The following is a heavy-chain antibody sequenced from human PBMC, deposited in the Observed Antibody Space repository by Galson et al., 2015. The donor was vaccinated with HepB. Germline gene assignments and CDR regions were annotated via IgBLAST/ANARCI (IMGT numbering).Heavy chain of an antibody. V-gene: IGHV1-2*06. CDR1: GYTFTGYY. CDR2: INPNSGGT. Sequence: SVKVSCKASGYTFTGYYMHWVRQAPGQGLEWMGRINPNSGGTNYAQKFQGRVTMTRDTSISTAYMELSRLRSDDTAVYYCAREGYCSGGSCYESPGKYWGQGTLVTVSS. CDR3: AREGYCSGGSCYESPGKY. J-gene: IGHJ4*02. D-gene: IGHD2-15*01.